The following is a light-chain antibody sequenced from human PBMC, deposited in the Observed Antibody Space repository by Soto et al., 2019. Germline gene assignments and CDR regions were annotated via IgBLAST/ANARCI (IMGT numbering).Light chain of an antibody. J-gene: IGKJ5*01. CDR3: QQYGSSEII. Sequence: DIMLTQSPATLSLSPGETATLSCRANQLISNYLAWYQQKPGQAPRLLIYDASNRATGIPARFSGSVSGTDFTLTITRLEPEDFAVFYCQQYGSSEIIFGQGTRLEIK. CDR1: QLISNY. CDR2: DAS. V-gene: IGKV3-11*01.